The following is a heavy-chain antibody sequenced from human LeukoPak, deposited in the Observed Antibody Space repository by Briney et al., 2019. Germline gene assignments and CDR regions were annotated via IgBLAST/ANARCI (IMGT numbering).Heavy chain of an antibody. V-gene: IGHV3-30*02. Sequence: GGSLRLSCAASGFTFSSYGMHWVRQAPGKGLEWVAFIRYDGNNKYYADSVKGRFTISRDNSKNTLYLQMNSLRAEDTAVYYCAKDQDRYSSSWYYFDYWGQGTLVTVSS. CDR2: IRYDGNNK. J-gene: IGHJ4*02. CDR1: GFTFSSYG. CDR3: AKDQDRYSSSWYYFDY. D-gene: IGHD6-13*01.